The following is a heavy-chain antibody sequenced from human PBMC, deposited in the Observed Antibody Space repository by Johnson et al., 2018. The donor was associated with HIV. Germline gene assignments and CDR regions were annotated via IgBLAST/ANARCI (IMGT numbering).Heavy chain of an antibody. D-gene: IGHD3-3*01. CDR1: GFTFSSYA. CDR2: ISNNGDST. CDR3: AKEMESGDEWAFDI. V-gene: IGHV3-64*01. Sequence: VQLVESGGGLVKPGGSLRLSCAASGFTFSSYAMHWVRQAPGKGLEYFSAISNNGDSTYYANSVKDRFTISRDNSKNTLYLQMGSLRAEDMAVYYCAKEMESGDEWAFDIWGKGTMVTVSS. J-gene: IGHJ3*02.